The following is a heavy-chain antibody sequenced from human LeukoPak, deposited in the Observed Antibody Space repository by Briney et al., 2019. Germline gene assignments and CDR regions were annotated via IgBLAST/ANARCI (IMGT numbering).Heavy chain of an antibody. D-gene: IGHD2-2*01. Sequence: GESLKISCKGSGYSFTSYWISWVRQVPGKGLEWMGRIDPSDSYTNYSPSFQGHVTISADKSISTAYLQWSSLKASDTALYYCARLEVVVVPAAMEGYYYYYGMDVWGQGTTVTVSS. CDR1: GYSFTSYW. J-gene: IGHJ6*02. V-gene: IGHV5-10-1*01. CDR2: IDPSDSYT. CDR3: ARLEVVVVPAAMEGYYYYYGMDV.